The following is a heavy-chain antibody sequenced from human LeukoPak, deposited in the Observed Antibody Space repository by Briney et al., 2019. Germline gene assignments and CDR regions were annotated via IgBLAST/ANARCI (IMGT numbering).Heavy chain of an antibody. J-gene: IGHJ3*02. CDR3: ARDSVWQLDRSPDDAFDI. CDR2: ISYDGTNK. Sequence: GGSLRLSCTPSGFTFSRYSMHWVRQAPGKGLEWVAVISYDGTNKYHADSVKGRFSISSDNSKNTQYLQMKGLRAEDTAVYYCARDSVWQLDRSPDDAFDIWGQGTMVAVSS. D-gene: IGHD1-1*01. V-gene: IGHV3-30*04. CDR1: GFTFSRYS.